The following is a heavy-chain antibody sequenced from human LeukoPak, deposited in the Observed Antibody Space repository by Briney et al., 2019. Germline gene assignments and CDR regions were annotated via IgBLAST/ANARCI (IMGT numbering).Heavy chain of an antibody. CDR1: GFTFSSYA. J-gene: IGHJ3*02. CDR2: IIPILGIA. CDR3: AREGKRDASDI. Sequence: GGSLRLSCAASGFTFSSYAISWVRQAPGQGLEWMGRIIPILGIANYAQKFQGRVTITADKSTSTAYMELSSLRSEDTAVYYCAREGKRDASDIWGQGTMVTVSS. V-gene: IGHV1-69*04. D-gene: IGHD3-10*01.